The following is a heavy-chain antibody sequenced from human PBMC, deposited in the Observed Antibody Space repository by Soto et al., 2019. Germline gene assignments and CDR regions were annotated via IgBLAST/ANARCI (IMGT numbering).Heavy chain of an antibody. J-gene: IGHJ5*02. V-gene: IGHV5-51*07. CDR3: ARKDKSGYFNWFDP. Sequence: GESLKISCRTSGYRFTSYWIAWVHQMPGKGLEWMGIIFPSDSDTRYSPSFQGQVTISADRSTSTVFLQWASLNASDTAVYFCARKDKSGYFNWFDPWGQGTLVTVSS. CDR2: IFPSDSDT. CDR1: GYRFTSYW. D-gene: IGHD3-22*01.